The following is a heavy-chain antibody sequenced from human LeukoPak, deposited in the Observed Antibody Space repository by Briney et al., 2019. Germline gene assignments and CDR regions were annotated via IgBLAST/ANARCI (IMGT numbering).Heavy chain of an antibody. CDR1: GFTVSSNY. V-gene: IGHV3-66*01. CDR3: ARVTGYSYGYFDY. J-gene: IGHJ4*02. D-gene: IGHD5-18*01. Sequence: GGSLRLSCAASGFTVSSNYMSWVRQAPGKGLEWVSVIYSGGSTYYADSVKGRFTISRDNSKNTLYLQMNSLRAKDTAVYYCARVTGYSYGYFDYWGQGTLVTVSS. CDR2: IYSGGST.